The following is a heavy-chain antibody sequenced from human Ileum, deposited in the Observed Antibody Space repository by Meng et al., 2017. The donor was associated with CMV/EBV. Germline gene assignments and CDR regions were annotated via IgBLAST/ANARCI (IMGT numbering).Heavy chain of an antibody. V-gene: IGHV4-39*07. CDR2: MYFSGIA. J-gene: IGHJ4*02. D-gene: IGHD1-26*01. CDR3: ARDLTNKWFYY. CDR1: GDPISSGSHS. Sequence: QMQLKEPGPGLVKPAETLSLTCTASGDPISSGSHSWAWFRQPPGKRLEWIGSMYFSGIADYNPSLKSRVTISLHATQKQFSLRLTSVTAADSAVYFCARDLTNKWFYYWGQGTLVTVSS.